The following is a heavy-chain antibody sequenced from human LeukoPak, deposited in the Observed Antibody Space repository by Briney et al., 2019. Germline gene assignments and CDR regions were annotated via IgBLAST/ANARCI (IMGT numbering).Heavy chain of an antibody. CDR3: ARRARYSYGHGYFDY. CDR2: IYPGDSDT. CDR1: GYSFTNYW. J-gene: IGHJ4*02. Sequence: PGESLKISCKGSGYSFTNYWIGWVRQLPGKGLEWMGIIYPGDSDTRYSPSFQGQVTISADKSTSTAYLQWSSLKASDTAIYYCARRARYSYGHGYFDYWGQGTQVTVSS. D-gene: IGHD5-18*01. V-gene: IGHV5-51*01.